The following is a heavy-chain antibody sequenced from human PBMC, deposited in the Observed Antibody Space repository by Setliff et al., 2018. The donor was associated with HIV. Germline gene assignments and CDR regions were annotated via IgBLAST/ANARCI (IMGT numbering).Heavy chain of an antibody. D-gene: IGHD3-22*01. V-gene: IGHV1-24*01. CDR3: ARGGVYYYDSSGWSMDY. CDR1: GYTLTELS. Sequence: ASVKVSCKVSGYTLTELSMHWVRQAPGKGLDWMGGIIPVFGTTNYAQKFQGRVTITADESTSTAYMELSSLRSEDTAVYYCARGGVYYYDSSGWSMDYWSQGTLVTV. CDR2: IIPVFGTT. J-gene: IGHJ4*02.